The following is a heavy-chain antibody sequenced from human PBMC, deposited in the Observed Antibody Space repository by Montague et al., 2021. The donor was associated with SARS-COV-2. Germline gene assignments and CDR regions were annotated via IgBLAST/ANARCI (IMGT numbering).Heavy chain of an antibody. Sequence: SVKVSCKASGYRLTSFDISWVRQATGQGLEWMGWMNPSSGKTGFAEKFQDRLTLTRNTAESTVHMELRSLRSEDTGVYFCARGGGFDYDYGDYMEWFDPWGQGTLVTVSS. CDR2: MNPSSGKT. D-gene: IGHD4-17*01. CDR3: ARGGGFDYDYGDYMEWFDP. CDR1: GYRLTSFD. J-gene: IGHJ5*02. V-gene: IGHV1-8*01.